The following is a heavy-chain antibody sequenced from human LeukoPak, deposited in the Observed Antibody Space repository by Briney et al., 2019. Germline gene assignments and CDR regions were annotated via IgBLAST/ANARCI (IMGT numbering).Heavy chain of an antibody. V-gene: IGHV4-61*01. CDR3: ARDTVRGDGYNYDS. CDR1: GGSVRSGSSY. D-gene: IGHD5-24*01. J-gene: IGHJ5*01. Sequence: SETLSLTCTVSGGSVRSGSSYWSWIRQPPGKGLECIGYIYYSGSTNYNPSLKSRVTISVDTSKSQFSLKLSSVTAADTAVYYCARDTVRGDGYNYDSWGQGTLVTVSS. CDR2: IYYSGST.